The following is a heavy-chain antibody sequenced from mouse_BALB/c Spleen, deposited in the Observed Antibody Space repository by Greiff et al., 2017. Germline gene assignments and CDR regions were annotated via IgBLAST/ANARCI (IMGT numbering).Heavy chain of an antibody. CDR2: IRNKANGYTT. CDR1: GFTFTDYY. J-gene: IGHJ3*01. CDR3: AIYYGYDGWFAY. V-gene: IGHV7-3*02. Sequence: EVQVVESGGGLVQPGGSLRLSCATSGFTFTDYYMSWVRQPPGKALEWLGFIRNKANGYTTEYSASVKGRFTISRDNSQSILYLQMNTLRAEDSATYYCAIYYGYDGWFAYWGQGTLVTVSA. D-gene: IGHD2-2*01.